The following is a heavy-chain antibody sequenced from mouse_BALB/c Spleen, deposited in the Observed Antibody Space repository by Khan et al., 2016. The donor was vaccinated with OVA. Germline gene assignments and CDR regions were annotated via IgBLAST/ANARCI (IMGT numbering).Heavy chain of an antibody. D-gene: IGHD2-10*01. J-gene: IGHJ4*01. CDR3: ARAYYGNYREAMDY. CDR1: GFSLTGYG. CDR2: IWGDGST. Sequence: QMQLEESGPGLVAPSQSLSITCTVSGFSLTGYGVNWVRQPPGKGLEWLGMIWGDGSTDYYSALKSRLNLSKDNSKSQVFLKMNSLQTEHTGRYYGARAYYGNYREAMDYWGHGTAVTVSS. V-gene: IGHV2-6-7*01.